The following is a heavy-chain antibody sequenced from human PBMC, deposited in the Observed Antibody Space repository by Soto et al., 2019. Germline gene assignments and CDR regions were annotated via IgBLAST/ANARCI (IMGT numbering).Heavy chain of an antibody. J-gene: IGHJ4*02. CDR2: IGDSGAGT. V-gene: IGHV3-23*01. Sequence: PGGSLRLSCAASGFIFSNYAMNWVRQAPGKGLEWGAGIGDSGAGTYYADSVRGRFTISRDNSKNRLFLQMNSLRVDDTAVYYCAIRSDLLGTFAYWGQGTLVTVSS. CDR3: AIRSDLLGTFAY. CDR1: GFIFSNYA. D-gene: IGHD3-10*01.